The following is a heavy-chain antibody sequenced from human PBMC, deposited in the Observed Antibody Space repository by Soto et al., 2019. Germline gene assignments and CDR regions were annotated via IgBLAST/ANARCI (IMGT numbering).Heavy chain of an antibody. J-gene: IGHJ4*02. Sequence: PGGSLRLSCAASGFTFSSYEMNWVRQAPGKWLEWVSYISRGGGTIYYADSVKGRFTISRDNAKNSLYLQMNSLRAEDTAVYYCARDDSGWDYWGQGXLVTVSS. CDR2: ISRGGGTI. D-gene: IGHD5-12*01. CDR3: ARDDSGWDY. CDR1: GFTFSSYE. V-gene: IGHV3-48*03.